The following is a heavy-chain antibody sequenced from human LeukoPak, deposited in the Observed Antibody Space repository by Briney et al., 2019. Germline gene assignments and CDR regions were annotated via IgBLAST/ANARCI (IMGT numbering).Heavy chain of an antibody. CDR2: ISSSATYI. V-gene: IGHV3-21*01. Sequence: GGSLRLSCAASGFTFSTYTMHWVRQAPGKGLEWVSSISSSATYIYYADSVKGRFTISRDDAKKSLYLHMNSLRADDTALYYCASWDDYGDYVAFEYWGQGTLVTVSS. CDR1: GFTFSTYT. J-gene: IGHJ4*02. CDR3: ASWDDYGDYVAFEY. D-gene: IGHD4-17*01.